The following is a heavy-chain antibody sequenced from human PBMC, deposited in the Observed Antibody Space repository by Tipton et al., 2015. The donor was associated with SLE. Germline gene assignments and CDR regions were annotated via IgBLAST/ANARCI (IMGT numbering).Heavy chain of an antibody. J-gene: IGHJ6*02. Sequence: SLRLSCAASGLTFSTYSIHWVRRAPGKGLEWVAVISYDGSNKYYADSVKGRFTISRDNSKNTLYLQMNSLRAEDTAVYYCARELTPYYGMDVWGQGTTVTVSS. CDR1: GLTFSTYS. CDR2: ISYDGSNK. V-gene: IGHV3-30*04. CDR3: ARELTPYYGMDV.